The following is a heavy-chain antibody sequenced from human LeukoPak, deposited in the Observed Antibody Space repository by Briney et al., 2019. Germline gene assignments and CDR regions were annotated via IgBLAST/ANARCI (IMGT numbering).Heavy chain of an antibody. J-gene: IGHJ4*02. Sequence: YPGDSDTRYGPSFQGQVTISADKSISTAYLQWSSLKASDTAMYYCARPDYYDSSGYSRYWGQGTLVTVSS. D-gene: IGHD3-22*01. CDR2: YPGDSDT. V-gene: IGHV5-51*01. CDR3: ARPDYYDSSGYSRY.